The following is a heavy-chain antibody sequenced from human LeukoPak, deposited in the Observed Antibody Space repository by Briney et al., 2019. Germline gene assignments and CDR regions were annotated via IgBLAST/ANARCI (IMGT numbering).Heavy chain of an antibody. CDR2: IYYSGST. J-gene: IGHJ4*02. CDR3: ARDLDYESSGYSVDY. D-gene: IGHD3-22*01. CDR1: GGSISSSSYY. V-gene: IGHV4-39*07. Sequence: SETLSLTCTVSGGSISSSSYYWGWIRQPPGKGLEWIGSIYYSGSTYYNPSLKSRVTISVDTSKNQFSLKLSSVTAADTAVYYCARDLDYESSGYSVDYWGQGTLVTVSS.